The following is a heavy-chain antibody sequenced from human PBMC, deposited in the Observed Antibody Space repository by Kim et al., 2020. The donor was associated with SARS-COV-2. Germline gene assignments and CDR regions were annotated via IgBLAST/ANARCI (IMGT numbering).Heavy chain of an antibody. CDR2: ISSNGGST. D-gene: IGHD3-10*01. Sequence: GGSLRLSCSASGFTFGSYAMHWVRQAPGKGLEFVSAISSNGGSTHYADSGKGRFTISRDNSKYPLYFKMSSLSDDDTAVYYCVKVGMQLWSSYGMDVWGQGTTVIVSS. CDR3: VKVGMQLWSSYGMDV. V-gene: IGHV3-64D*06. CDR1: GFTFGSYA. J-gene: IGHJ6*02.